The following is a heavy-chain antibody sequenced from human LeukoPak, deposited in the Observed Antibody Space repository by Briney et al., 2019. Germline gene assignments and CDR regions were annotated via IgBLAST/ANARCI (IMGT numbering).Heavy chain of an antibody. J-gene: IGHJ4*02. CDR2: IYSGGST. D-gene: IGHD6-13*01. V-gene: IGHV3-53*01. CDR1: GFTVSSNY. Sequence: GGSLRLSCAASGFTVSSNYMSWVRQAPGKGLEWVSVIYSGGSTYYADSVKGRFTISRDNSKNTLYLQMNSLGAEDTAVYYCTKRLSPGMTAAGPLGYWGQGTLVTVSS. CDR3: TKRLSPGMTAAGPLGY.